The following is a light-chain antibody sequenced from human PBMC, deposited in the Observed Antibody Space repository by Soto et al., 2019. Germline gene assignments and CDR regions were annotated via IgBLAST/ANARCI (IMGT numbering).Light chain of an antibody. CDR2: AAS. CDR3: QQGNNWPLP. V-gene: IGKV3-15*01. Sequence: EIVMTQSPATLSVSPGELATLSSRASQSISTEFAWYQQKPGQPPRLLIYAASTRATGVPARFNGSGSGSEFTLPISGLHSEDFAVYYCQQGNNWPLPFGQGTRLEI. CDR1: QSISTE. J-gene: IGKJ2*01.